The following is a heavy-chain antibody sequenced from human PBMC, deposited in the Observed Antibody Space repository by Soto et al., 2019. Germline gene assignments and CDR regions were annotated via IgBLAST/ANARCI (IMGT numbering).Heavy chain of an antibody. CDR1: GVSVKNGNYY. CDR2: IYYNGGT. Sequence: NPSETLSLTCTVSGVSVKNGNYYCSWIRQPPGKGLEWIANIYYNGGTKYNPSLESRVTMSVDTSKNQFSLKLSSVTAADTAVYYCARYVPLATPRPQCLDVWGQGTTVTVSS. CDR3: ARYVPLATPRPQCLDV. J-gene: IGHJ6*02. V-gene: IGHV4-61*01. D-gene: IGHD3-10*02.